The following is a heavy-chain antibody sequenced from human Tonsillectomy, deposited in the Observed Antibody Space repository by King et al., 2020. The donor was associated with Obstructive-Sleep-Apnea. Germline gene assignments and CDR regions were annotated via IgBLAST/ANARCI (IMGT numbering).Heavy chain of an antibody. CDR2: IDWDDDK. Sequence: TLKESGPALLKPTQTLTLTCTFSGFSLSTSGMCMSWIRQPPGKAPEWLARIDWDDDKYYSTPLKTRLTISKDTSKNQVVLTMTNMDPVDTATYYCARIKYNFHSSGDYIWDYWGQGTLVTVSS. D-gene: IGHD3-22*01. CDR1: GFSLSTSGMC. J-gene: IGHJ4*02. V-gene: IGHV2-70*11. CDR3: ARIKYNFHSSGDYIWDY.